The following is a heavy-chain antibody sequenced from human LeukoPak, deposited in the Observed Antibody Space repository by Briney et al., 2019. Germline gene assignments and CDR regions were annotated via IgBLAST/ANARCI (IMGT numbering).Heavy chain of an antibody. D-gene: IGHD6-19*01. CDR2: ISYDGSNK. Sequence: PGGSLRLSCAASGFTFSSYGMHWVRQAPGKGLEWVAVISYDGSNKYYADSVKGRFTISRDNSKNTLYLQMNSLRAEDTAVYYCAKFFSGHQVYYYYYYVDVWGKGTTVTVSS. CDR1: GFTFSSYG. CDR3: AKFFSGHQVYYYYYYVDV. V-gene: IGHV3-30*18. J-gene: IGHJ6*03.